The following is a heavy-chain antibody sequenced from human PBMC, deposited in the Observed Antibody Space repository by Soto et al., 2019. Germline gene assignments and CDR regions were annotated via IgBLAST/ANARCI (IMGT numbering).Heavy chain of an antibody. CDR3: ARDRVLAGYSSGWYLSGYYYYGMDV. D-gene: IGHD6-19*01. V-gene: IGHV3-30-3*01. CDR1: YS. J-gene: IGHJ6*02. CDR2: ISYDGSNK. Sequence: YSSRCILKAPGKGLEWGAVISYDGSNKYYADSVKGRFTISRDNSKNTLYLQMNSLRAEDTAVYYCARDRVLAGYSSGWYLSGYYYYGMDVRGQGTTVTVSS.